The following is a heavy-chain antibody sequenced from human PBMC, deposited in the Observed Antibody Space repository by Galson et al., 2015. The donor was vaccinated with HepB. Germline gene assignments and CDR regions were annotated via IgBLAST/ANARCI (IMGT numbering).Heavy chain of an antibody. D-gene: IGHD3-3*01. CDR2: ISSNGGST. CDR1: GFTFSSYA. V-gene: IGHV3-64D*06. J-gene: IGHJ4*02. CDR3: VKGKIFGVGPGVPGFDY. Sequence: SLRLSCAASGFTFSSYAMPWVRQAPGKGLEWVSAISSNGGSTYYADSVKGRFTITRDNSKNTLYLQMSSLRAEDTAVYYCVKGKIFGVGPGVPGFDYWGQGTLVTVSS.